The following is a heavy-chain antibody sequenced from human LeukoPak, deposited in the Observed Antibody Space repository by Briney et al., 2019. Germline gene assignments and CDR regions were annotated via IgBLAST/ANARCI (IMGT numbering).Heavy chain of an antibody. CDR1: GYTFINYH. CDR3: ARGIRAAARPRDWYYYMDV. D-gene: IGHD6-6*01. V-gene: IGHV1-8*01. CDR2: MSPNSGNT. J-gene: IGHJ6*03. Sequence: ASVTVSCKASGYTFINYHINWVRQATGQGREWMGWMSPNSGNTAYAQKFQGRVTITRNTSISTAYMELSSLTSEDTAVYFCARGIRAAARPRDWYYYMDVWGKGTTVTVSS.